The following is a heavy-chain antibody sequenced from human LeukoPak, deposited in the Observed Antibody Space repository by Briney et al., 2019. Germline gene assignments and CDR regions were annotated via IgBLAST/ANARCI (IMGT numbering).Heavy chain of an antibody. CDR2: ISYDGGNK. J-gene: IGHJ4*02. V-gene: IGHV3-30*18. CDR1: GFTFSSYG. Sequence: TGRSLRLSCAASGFTFSSYGMHWVRQAPGKGLEWVAVISYDGGNKYYADSVKGRSTISRDNSKNTLYLQMNSLRAEDTAVYYCAKARGSIDYWGQGTLVTVSS. CDR3: AKARGSIDY. D-gene: IGHD2-15*01.